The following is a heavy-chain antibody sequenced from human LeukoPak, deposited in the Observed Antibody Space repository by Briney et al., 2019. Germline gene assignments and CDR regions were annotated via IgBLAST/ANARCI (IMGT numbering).Heavy chain of an antibody. CDR1: GFPFSTYW. CDR3: ARARSVDYYGSGSRSVVDY. CDR2: IKQDGSEK. D-gene: IGHD3-10*01. Sequence: GGSLRLSCAASGFPFSTYWMTWVRQAPGKGLEWVANIKQDGSEKYYVDSVKGRFTISRDNAKNSLYLQMNSLRAEDTAVYYCARARSVDYYGSGSRSVVDYWGQGTLVTVSS. V-gene: IGHV3-7*01. J-gene: IGHJ4*02.